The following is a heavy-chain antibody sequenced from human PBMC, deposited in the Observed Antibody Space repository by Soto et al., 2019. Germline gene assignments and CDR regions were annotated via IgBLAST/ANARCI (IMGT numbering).Heavy chain of an antibody. J-gene: IGHJ2*01. CDR1: GFTFSSYW. CDR2: IKQDGSEK. CDR3: ARAVLDYGVPGWYFDL. D-gene: IGHD4-17*01. Sequence: TGGSLRLSCAASGFTFSSYWMSWVRQAPGKGLEWVANIKQDGSEKYYVDSVKGRFTISRDNAKNSLYLQMNSLRAEDTAVYYCARAVLDYGVPGWYFDLWGRGTLVTVSS. V-gene: IGHV3-7*05.